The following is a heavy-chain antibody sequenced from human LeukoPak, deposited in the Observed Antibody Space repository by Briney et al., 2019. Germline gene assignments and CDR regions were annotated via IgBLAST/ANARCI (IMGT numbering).Heavy chain of an antibody. CDR3: ARDSGRIVGAPTGY. Sequence: GGSLRLSCATSGFTFSSYAMSWVRQAPGKGLEWVSAISSTGIATYYADSVKGRFTISRDNAKNSLYLQMNSLRAEDTAVYYCARDSGRIVGAPTGYWGQGTLVTVSS. CDR2: ISSTGIAT. J-gene: IGHJ4*02. CDR1: GFTFSSYA. V-gene: IGHV3-48*01. D-gene: IGHD1-26*01.